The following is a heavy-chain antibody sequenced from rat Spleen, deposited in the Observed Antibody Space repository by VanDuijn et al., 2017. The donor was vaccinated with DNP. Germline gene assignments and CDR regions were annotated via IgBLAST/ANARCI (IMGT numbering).Heavy chain of an antibody. D-gene: IGHD5-1*01. J-gene: IGHJ1*01. CDR2: ISTNGGNS. CDR1: GFTFSSYW. Sequence: EVQLVETGGGLVQPGRSLKLSCVASGFTFSSYWMYWIRQAPGKGLEWVASISTNGGNSYYRDSVKGRFTISRDNAENTVYLQMNSLRSEDTATYYCAKGLGARYFDFWGPGTMVTVSS. CDR3: AKGLGARYFDF. V-gene: IGHV5-58*01.